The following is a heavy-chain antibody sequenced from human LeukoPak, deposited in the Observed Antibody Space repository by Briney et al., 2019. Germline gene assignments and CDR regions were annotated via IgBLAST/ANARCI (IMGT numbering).Heavy chain of an antibody. V-gene: IGHV1-2*02. J-gene: IGHJ6*02. D-gene: IGHD3-10*01. Sequence: ASVRVSCEASGYTFTGHYMHWVRQAPGQGLEWMGWINPSSGGKNHAQKFQGRVTVTRDTSISTAFMELTRLTSDDTAVYYCARCDGSGSIYAMDVWGQGTTVSVS. CDR3: ARCDGSGSIYAMDV. CDR2: INPSSGGK. CDR1: GYTFTGHY.